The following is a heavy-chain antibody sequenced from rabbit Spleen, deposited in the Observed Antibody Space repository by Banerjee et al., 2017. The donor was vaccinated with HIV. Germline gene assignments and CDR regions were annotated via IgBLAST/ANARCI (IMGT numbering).Heavy chain of an antibody. D-gene: IGHD8-1*01. CDR2: INIVTGKS. J-gene: IGHJ6*01. Sequence: EQLEESGGGLVQPEGSLTLTYKASGVSLHDKDVMCWVRQAPVKGLEWIACINIVTGKSVYARWAKGRFTMSRTSSTTVTLQMTSLTAADTATYFCARDSGSSFSSYGMDLWGPGTLVTVS. CDR3: ARDSGSSFSSYGMDL. V-gene: IGHV1S45*01. CDR1: GVSLHDKDV.